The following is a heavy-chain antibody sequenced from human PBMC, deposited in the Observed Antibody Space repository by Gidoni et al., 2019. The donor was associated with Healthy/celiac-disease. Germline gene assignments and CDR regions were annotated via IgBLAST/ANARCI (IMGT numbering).Heavy chain of an antibody. CDR1: GYTFTSYD. CDR2: MNPNSGNT. D-gene: IGHD3-22*01. J-gene: IGHJ6*03. V-gene: IGHV1-8*01. CDR3: AREANYYDSSGYYYYYYYMDV. Sequence: QVQLVQSGAEVKKPGASVKVSCKASGYTFTSYDIHWVRQATGQGLEWMGWMNPNSGNTGYAQKFQGRVTMTRNTSISTAYMELSSLRSEDTAVYYCAREANYYDSSGYYYYYYYMDVWGKGTTVTVSS.